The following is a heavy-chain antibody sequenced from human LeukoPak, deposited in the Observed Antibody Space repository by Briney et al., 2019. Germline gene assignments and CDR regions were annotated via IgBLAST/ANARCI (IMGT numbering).Heavy chain of an antibody. V-gene: IGHV3-48*01. J-gene: IGHJ5*02. CDR3: ARGPPLFDP. Sequence: GGSLRLSCAASGFTFSSYSMNWVRQAPGKGLEWVSYISTSGSTIYYADSVKGRFTISRDNAKNSLYLQMNSLRAEDTAVYYCARGPPLFDPWGQGTLVTVSS. CDR2: ISTSGSTI. CDR1: GFTFSSYS.